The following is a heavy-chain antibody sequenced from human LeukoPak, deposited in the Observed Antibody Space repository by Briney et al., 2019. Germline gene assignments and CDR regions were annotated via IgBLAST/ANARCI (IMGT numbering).Heavy chain of an antibody. CDR1: GFTFSSYS. Sequence: PGGSLRLSCAASGFTFSSYSMNWVRQAPGKGLVWVSRINEDGSSQTYADSVKGRFIISRDNAKNTLYLQMNSLRAEDTAVYYCARAVAYGAFDIWGQGTMVTVSS. CDR2: INEDGSSQ. D-gene: IGHD2-15*01. V-gene: IGHV3-74*01. CDR3: ARAVAYGAFDI. J-gene: IGHJ3*02.